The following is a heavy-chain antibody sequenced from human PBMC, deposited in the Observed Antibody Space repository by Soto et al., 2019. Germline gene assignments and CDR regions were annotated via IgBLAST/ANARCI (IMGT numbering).Heavy chain of an antibody. CDR3: AKGARGYSYGLYYYYGMDV. V-gene: IGHV3-30*18. J-gene: IGHJ6*02. CDR1: GFTFSSYG. CDR2: ISYDGSNK. D-gene: IGHD5-18*01. Sequence: QVQLVESGGGVVQPGRSLRLSCAASGFTFSSYGMHWVRQAPGKGLEWVAVISYDGSNKYYADSVKGRFTISRDNSKNTLYLQMNSLRAEDTAVYYCAKGARGYSYGLYYYYGMDVWGQGTTVTVSS.